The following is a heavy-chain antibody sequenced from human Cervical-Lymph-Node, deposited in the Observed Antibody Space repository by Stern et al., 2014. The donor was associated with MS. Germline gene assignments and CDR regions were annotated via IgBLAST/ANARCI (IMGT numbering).Heavy chain of an antibody. J-gene: IGHJ4*02. V-gene: IGHV2-5*02. D-gene: IGHD4-17*01. Sequence: QITLKESGPTLVKPTQTLTLTCTFSGFSLSTTGVGVAWIRPPPGKALEWLAVIFWDDVHRYSPALKTRLSITKDTSKNQVVLRITNMDPVDTATYFCVDTLLTSESDYGDSEPPCYFDSWGQGTLVTVSS. CDR1: GFSLSTTGVG. CDR3: VDTLLTSESDYGDSEPPCYFDS. CDR2: IFWDDVH.